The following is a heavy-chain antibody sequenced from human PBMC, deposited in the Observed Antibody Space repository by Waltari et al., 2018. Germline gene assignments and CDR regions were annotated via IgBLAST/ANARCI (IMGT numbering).Heavy chain of an antibody. J-gene: IGHJ6*02. CDR1: GFSFNNNA. Sequence: EVQLLESGGGLVQPGGSLRLSCAASGFSFNNNAMAWVRQAPGKGLEWVSAGNGSGATTHYADSVKGRLTISRHNFENTSFLQMDSLRVEETAIYYCARDRFLLWFGLLDVWGQGTTVTVS. V-gene: IGHV3-23*01. CDR2: GNGSGATT. D-gene: IGHD3-10*01. CDR3: ARDRFLLWFGLLDV.